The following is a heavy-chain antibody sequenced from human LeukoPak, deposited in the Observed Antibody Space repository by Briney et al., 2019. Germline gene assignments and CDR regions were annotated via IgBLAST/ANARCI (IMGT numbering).Heavy chain of an antibody. V-gene: IGHV3-13*01. Sequence: RGSPRLSCTASGFTLGRHDMHSVRPTTGEGLEWVAALASGSQTFYAGSVKGRFTVSREDAKNSLYLQMNSLRAGDTAVYYCVREARGYHYTYFDYWGQGTLVTVSS. CDR2: LASGSQT. CDR1: GFTLGRHD. J-gene: IGHJ4*02. CDR3: VREARGYHYTYFDY. D-gene: IGHD5-18*01.